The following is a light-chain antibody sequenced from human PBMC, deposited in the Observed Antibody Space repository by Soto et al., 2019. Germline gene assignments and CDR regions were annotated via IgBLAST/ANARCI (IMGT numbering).Light chain of an antibody. J-gene: IGLJ1*01. Sequence: QSALTQPASVSGSPGQSITISCTGTSSDIGGYNYVSWYQQHPGKAPKLVIYEVSNRPSGVSNRFSGSKSGNTASLTIYGLQAEDEADYYCSSYTTSSTLVFGDGTKVTVL. CDR1: SSDIGGYNY. CDR2: EVS. CDR3: SSYTTSSTLV. V-gene: IGLV2-14*01.